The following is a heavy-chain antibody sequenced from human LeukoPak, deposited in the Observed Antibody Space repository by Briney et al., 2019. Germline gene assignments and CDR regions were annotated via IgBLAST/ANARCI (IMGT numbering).Heavy chain of an antibody. D-gene: IGHD5-18*01. CDR1: GGSISSSSYY. Sequence: SETLSLTCTVSGGSISSSSYYWGWIRQPPGKGLEWIGSIYYSGSTYYNPSLKSRVTISVDTSKNQFSLKLSSVTATDTAVYYCARERVVYSYGGRDLDYWGQGTLVTVSS. CDR3: ARERVVYSYGGRDLDY. J-gene: IGHJ4*02. CDR2: IYYSGST. V-gene: IGHV4-39*07.